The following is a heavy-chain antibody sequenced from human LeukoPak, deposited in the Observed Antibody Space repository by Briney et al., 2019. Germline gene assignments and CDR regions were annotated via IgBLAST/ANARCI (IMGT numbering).Heavy chain of an antibody. CDR3: ARGNSSGWYGGFDH. CDR1: GGSISGYY. V-gene: IGHV4-59*01. J-gene: IGHJ4*02. Sequence: SETLSLTCTVSGGSISGYYWSWIRQPPGKGLEWIAYIYDTGGTRYNPSLKSRVFISVDPSKRELSLQLNSVTAADTAVYYCARGNSSGWYGGFDHWGRGTLVTVSS. CDR2: IYDTGGT. D-gene: IGHD6-19*01.